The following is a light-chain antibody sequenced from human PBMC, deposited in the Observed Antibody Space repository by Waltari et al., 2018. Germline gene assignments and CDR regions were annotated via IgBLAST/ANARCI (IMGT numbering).Light chain of an antibody. CDR1: QSVNRY. J-gene: IGKJ1*01. CDR3: QHYLRLPAT. CDR2: YAS. Sequence: EIVLTQSPGTLSLSPGERATLSCRASQSVNRYLAWYQQKPGQAPRLLIYYASTRATGTPDRFSGSGSGTDFSLTISRLEPEDYAVYHCQHYLRLPATFGQGTKVEIK. V-gene: IGKV3-20*01.